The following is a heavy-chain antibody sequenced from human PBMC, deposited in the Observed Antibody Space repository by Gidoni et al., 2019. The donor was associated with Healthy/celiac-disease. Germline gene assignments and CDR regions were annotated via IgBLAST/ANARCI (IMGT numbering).Heavy chain of an antibody. D-gene: IGHD1-26*01. Sequence: QVQLVESGGGVVQPGRSLRLSCAASGFTFSSYAMHWVRQAQGKGLEWLAVISYDGSNKYYADSVKGRFTISRDNSKNTLYLQMNSLRAEDTAVYYCARDRRGSYLDYYYYGMDVWGQGTTVTVSS. CDR3: ARDRRGSYLDYYYYGMDV. V-gene: IGHV3-30-3*01. CDR2: ISYDGSNK. CDR1: GFTFSSYA. J-gene: IGHJ6*02.